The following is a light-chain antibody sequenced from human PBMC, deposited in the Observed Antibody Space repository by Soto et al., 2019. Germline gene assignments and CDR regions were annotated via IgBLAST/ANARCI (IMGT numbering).Light chain of an antibody. CDR1: QSISSS. CDR2: GAS. CDR3: KHYGETPIT. V-gene: IGKV3D-15*01. J-gene: IGKJ5*01. Sequence: EIVMTQSPATLSVSPGERATLSCRASQSISSSLAWYQQRPGQAPRLLIYGASSRASGVQVRFSGSGSGTDFTLTIRRLEPEDFAVYYCKHYGETPITFGLGTRLEIK.